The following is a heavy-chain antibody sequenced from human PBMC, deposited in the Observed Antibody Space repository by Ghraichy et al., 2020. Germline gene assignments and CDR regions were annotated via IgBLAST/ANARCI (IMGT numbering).Heavy chain of an antibody. CDR1: GYTFTSYG. V-gene: IGHV1-18*01. Sequence: ASVKVSCKASGYTFTSYGISWVRQAPGQGLEWMGWISAYNGNTNYAQKLQGRVTMTTDTSTSTAYMELRSLRSDDTAVYYCARDGVVPAATAHYYYYYYMDVWGKGTTVTVSS. CDR3: ARDGVVPAATAHYYYYYYMDV. CDR2: ISAYNGNT. D-gene: IGHD2-2*01. J-gene: IGHJ6*03.